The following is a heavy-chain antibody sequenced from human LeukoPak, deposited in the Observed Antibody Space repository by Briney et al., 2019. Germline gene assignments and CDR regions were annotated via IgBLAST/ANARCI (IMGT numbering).Heavy chain of an antibody. CDR1: GFTFGRYW. Sequence: SGGSLRLSCTASGFTFGRYWMSWVRLAPGKGLEWVANINENGRGDNYVDSVKGRFTISRDNAKNSLYLQMNSLRAEDTAVYYCARNQRRLDYWGQGTLVTVSS. CDR2: INENGRGD. J-gene: IGHJ4*02. D-gene: IGHD1-14*01. CDR3: ARNQRRLDY. V-gene: IGHV3-7*01.